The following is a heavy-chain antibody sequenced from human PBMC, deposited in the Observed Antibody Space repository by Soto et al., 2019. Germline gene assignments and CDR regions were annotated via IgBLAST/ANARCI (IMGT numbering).Heavy chain of an antibody. J-gene: IGHJ6*03. CDR2: INHSGST. D-gene: IGHD4-17*01. CDR3: ARGLTPSTTVTLYYYYMDV. CDR1: GGSFSGYY. Sequence: QVQLQQWGAGLLKPSETLSLTCAVYGGSFSGYYWSWIRQPPGKGLEWIGEINHSGSTNYNPSLKSRVTISVDTSKNQFSLKLSSVTAADTAVYYCARGLTPSTTVTLYYYYMDVWGKGTTVTVSS. V-gene: IGHV4-34*01.